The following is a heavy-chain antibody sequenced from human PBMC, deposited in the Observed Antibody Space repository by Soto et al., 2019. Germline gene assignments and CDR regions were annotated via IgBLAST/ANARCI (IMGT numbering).Heavy chain of an antibody. CDR2: SYYSGST. J-gene: IGHJ3*02. CDR1: GGSVSSGSYY. Sequence: QVQLQESGPGLVKPSETLSLTCTVSGGSVSSGSYYWSWIRQPPGKGLEWIGYSYYSGSTNYNPSLKSRVTISVDTSKNQFSLKLSSVTAADTAVYYCAREVVRDAFDIWGQGTMVTVSS. D-gene: IGHD3-10*01. CDR3: AREVVRDAFDI. V-gene: IGHV4-61*01.